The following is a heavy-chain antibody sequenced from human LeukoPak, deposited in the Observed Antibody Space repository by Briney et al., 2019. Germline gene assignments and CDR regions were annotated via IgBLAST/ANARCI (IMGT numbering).Heavy chain of an antibody. V-gene: IGHV4-59*12. CDR2: ISDIGSI. J-gene: IGHJ4*02. Sequence: SETLSLTCTVSGGSISSYYWSWIRQPPGKGLEWIAYISDIGSINYNPSLKSRVTMSVDTSKNQFSLKLSSVTAADTAVYYCAREDDFWSGSRSTFDYWGQGTLVTVSS. CDR3: AREDDFWSGSRSTFDY. D-gene: IGHD3-3*01. CDR1: GGSISSYY.